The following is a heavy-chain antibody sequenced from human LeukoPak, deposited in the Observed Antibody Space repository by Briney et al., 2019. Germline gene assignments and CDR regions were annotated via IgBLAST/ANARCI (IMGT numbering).Heavy chain of an antibody. CDR3: AKEQWLVVGNWFDP. Sequence: GGSLRLSCAASGFTFSSYAMSWVRQAPGRGLEWVSAISGSGGSTYYADSVKGWFTISRDNSKNTLYLQMNSLRAEDTAVYYCAKEQWLVVGNWFDPWGQGTLVTVSS. D-gene: IGHD6-19*01. CDR1: GFTFSSYA. J-gene: IGHJ5*02. V-gene: IGHV3-23*01. CDR2: ISGSGGST.